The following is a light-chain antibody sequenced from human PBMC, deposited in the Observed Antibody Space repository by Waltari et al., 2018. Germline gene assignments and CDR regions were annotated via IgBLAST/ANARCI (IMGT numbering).Light chain of an antibody. Sequence: SSELTQDPDVSVALGQTVRITCQGDSLRRYYASWYQQRPGQAPILVLYGQDNRPSGIPDRFSGSTSGNTASLTITGAQAEDEADYYCLSRDTSSTRLFGGGTRLTV. CDR1: SLRRYY. J-gene: IGLJ2*01. CDR2: GQD. V-gene: IGLV3-19*01. CDR3: LSRDTSSTRL.